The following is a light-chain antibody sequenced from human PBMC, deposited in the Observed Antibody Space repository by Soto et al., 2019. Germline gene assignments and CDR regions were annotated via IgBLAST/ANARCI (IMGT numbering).Light chain of an antibody. J-gene: IGKJ2*01. V-gene: IGKV1-39*01. CDR2: AAS. CDR1: QSISSY. CDR3: QLSYTTPYL. Sequence: DIQMTQSPSSLSASVGDRVTITCRASQSISSYLNWYQQKPGKAPKLLIYAASTLQTGISSRFSVSGSGTDFTLTISSLQPEDFSTYYCQLSYTTPYLFGQGTKLEIK.